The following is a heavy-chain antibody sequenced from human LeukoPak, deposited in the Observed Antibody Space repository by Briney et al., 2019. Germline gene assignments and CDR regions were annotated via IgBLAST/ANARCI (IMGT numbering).Heavy chain of an antibody. Sequence: GGSLRLSCAAPGFTFSPYAMHWVRQAPGKGLEWVALISNDGSKKYYADSVKGRFTISRDNSKNTLDLQMNSLRAEDTAVYYCAKDGYCSSSSCYPHHFDSWGQGTLVTVSS. CDR3: AKDGYCSSSSCYPHHFDS. J-gene: IGHJ4*02. V-gene: IGHV3-30*18. D-gene: IGHD2-2*03. CDR1: GFTFSPYA. CDR2: ISNDGSKK.